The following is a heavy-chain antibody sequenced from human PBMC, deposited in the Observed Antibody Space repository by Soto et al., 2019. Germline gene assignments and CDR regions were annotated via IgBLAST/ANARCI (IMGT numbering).Heavy chain of an antibody. Sequence: QLQLQESGPGLVKPSETLSLTCTVSGGSISSSSYYWGWIRQPPGKGLEWIGSIYYSGSTYYNPSLKSRVTISADTSKTQFSLTLSAVTAADTAVYYCVPSNWFDPWGQGTLVTVSS. CDR3: VPSNWFDP. J-gene: IGHJ5*02. CDR1: GGSISSSSYY. V-gene: IGHV4-39*01. CDR2: IYYSGST.